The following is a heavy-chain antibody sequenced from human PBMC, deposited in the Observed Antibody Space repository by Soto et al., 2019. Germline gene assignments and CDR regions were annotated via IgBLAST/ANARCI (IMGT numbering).Heavy chain of an antibody. V-gene: IGHV4-34*01. J-gene: IGHJ4*01. Sequence: QVQLQQWGAGLLKPSETLSLTCAVHGGPFSDYYWSWIRQPPRKGREWIGEINQSGSTDYNPSLKSRVTISVDTSKNQFALKLSSVTAADPALYYCARGGYCSGGSCSGPSFEYWGHGTLVTVSS. CDR3: ARGGYCSGGSCSGPSFEY. CDR1: GGPFSDYY. CDR2: INQSGST. D-gene: IGHD2-15*01.